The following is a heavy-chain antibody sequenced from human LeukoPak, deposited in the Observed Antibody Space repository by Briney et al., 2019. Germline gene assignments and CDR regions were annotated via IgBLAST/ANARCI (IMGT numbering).Heavy chain of an antibody. J-gene: IGHJ4*02. CDR1: GGTFSSYA. D-gene: IGHD2-15*01. CDR3: ARDRMMGLYYFDY. V-gene: IGHV1-69*06. CDR2: IIPIFGTA. Sequence: ASVKVSCKASGGTFSSYAISWVRQAPGQGLEWMGGIIPIFGTANYAQKFQGRVTITADKSTSTAYMELSSLRSEDTAVYYCARDRMMGLYYFDYWGQGTLVTVSS.